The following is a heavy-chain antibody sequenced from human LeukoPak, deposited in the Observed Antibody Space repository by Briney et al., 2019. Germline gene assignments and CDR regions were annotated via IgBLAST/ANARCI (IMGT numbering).Heavy chain of an antibody. J-gene: IGHJ4*02. V-gene: IGHV3-23*01. CDR1: GFTFSNYG. CDR2: ISGSAATI. CDR3: AKPLGGDSSGYYPDY. D-gene: IGHD3-22*01. Sequence: GGTLRLSCAASGFTFSNYGMTWVRQAPGKGLEWVSSISGSAATISYADSVKGRFTISRDNSKNTLSLQMNSLRAEDTAVYYCAKPLGGDSSGYYPDYWGQGTLVTVSS.